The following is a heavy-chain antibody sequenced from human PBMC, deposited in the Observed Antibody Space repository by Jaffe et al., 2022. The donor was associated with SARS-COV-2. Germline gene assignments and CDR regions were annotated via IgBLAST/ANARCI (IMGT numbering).Heavy chain of an antibody. J-gene: IGHJ6*02. CDR1: GFTFSSYG. V-gene: IGHV3-33*01. CDR3: ARRTWLAPDYYGMDV. D-gene: IGHD6-19*01. Sequence: QVQLVESGGGVVQPGRSLRLSCAASGFTFSSYGMHWVRQAPGKGLEWVAVIWYDGSNKYYADSVKGRFTISRDNSKNTLYLQMNSLRAEDTAVYYCARRTWLAPDYYGMDVWGQGTTVTVSS. CDR2: IWYDGSNK.